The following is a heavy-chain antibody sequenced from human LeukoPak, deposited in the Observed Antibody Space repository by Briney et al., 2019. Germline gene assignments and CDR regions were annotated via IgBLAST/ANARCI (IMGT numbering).Heavy chain of an antibody. Sequence: SETLSLTCTVSGGSINYNYWSWIRQPAGRGLEWIGRIYASGSTNYNPSLKSQVTMSVDTSNNQLSLKMTSVTAADTAVYYCARGSGWYRIDYWGQGTLVTVSS. J-gene: IGHJ4*02. CDR2: IYASGST. CDR3: ARGSGWYRIDY. CDR1: GGSINYNY. V-gene: IGHV4-4*07. D-gene: IGHD6-19*01.